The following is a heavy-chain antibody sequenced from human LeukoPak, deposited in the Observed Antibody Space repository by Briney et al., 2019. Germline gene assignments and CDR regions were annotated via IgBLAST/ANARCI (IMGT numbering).Heavy chain of an antibody. CDR3: ARVSPGCSGGSCQKPYYYYYMDV. Sequence: SETLSLTCTVSGGSISSYYWSWIRQPPGKGLEWIGYIYTSGSTNYNPSLKSRVTISVDTSKNQFSLKLSSVTAADTAVYYCARVSPGCSGGSCQKPYYYYYMDVWGKGATVTISS. CDR1: GGSISSYY. V-gene: IGHV4-4*08. D-gene: IGHD2-15*01. J-gene: IGHJ6*03. CDR2: IYTSGST.